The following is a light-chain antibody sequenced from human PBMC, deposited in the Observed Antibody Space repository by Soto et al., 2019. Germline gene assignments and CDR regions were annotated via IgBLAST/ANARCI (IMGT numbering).Light chain of an antibody. CDR1: SNDVGGYNY. Sequence: QSALTQPPSASGSPGQSVTISCTGTSNDVGGYNYVSWYQQHPGKAPKVMIYEVSKRPSGVPDRFSGSKSGNTASLTVSGLQAEDEADYYCSSYAGSNIFYFFGTGTKLTVL. CDR2: EVS. J-gene: IGLJ1*01. V-gene: IGLV2-8*01. CDR3: SSYAGSNIFYF.